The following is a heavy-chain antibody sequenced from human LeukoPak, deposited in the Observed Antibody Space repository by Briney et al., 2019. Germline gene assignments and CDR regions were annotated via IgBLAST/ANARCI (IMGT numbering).Heavy chain of an antibody. D-gene: IGHD3-10*01. CDR2: ISAYNGNT. CDR3: ARDSRFEWYGRRREYYFDY. Sequence: ASVKVSCKASGYTFTSYGISWVRQAPGQGLEWMGWISAYNGNTNYAQKLQGRVTMTTDTSTSTAYMELRSLRSDDTAVYYCARDSRFEWYGRRREYYFDYWGQGTLVTVSS. V-gene: IGHV1-18*01. J-gene: IGHJ4*02. CDR1: GYTFTSYG.